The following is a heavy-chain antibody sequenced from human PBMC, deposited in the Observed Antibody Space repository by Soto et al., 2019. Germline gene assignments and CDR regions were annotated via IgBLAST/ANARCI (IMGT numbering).Heavy chain of an antibody. CDR1: GGSFSGYY. CDR3: ARCYYDSSGYYYVYYYYYGMDV. D-gene: IGHD3-22*01. CDR2: INHSGST. V-gene: IGHV4-34*01. J-gene: IGHJ6*02. Sequence: SETLSITCAVYGGSFSGYYWSWIRQPPGKGLEWIGEINHSGSTNYNPSLKSRVTISVDTSKNQFSLKLSSVTAADTAVYYCARCYYDSSGYYYVYYYYYGMDVWGQGTTVTVSS.